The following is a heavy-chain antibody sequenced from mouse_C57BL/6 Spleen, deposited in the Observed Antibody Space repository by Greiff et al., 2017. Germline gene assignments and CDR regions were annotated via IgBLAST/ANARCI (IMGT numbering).Heavy chain of an antibody. CDR2: INPNNGGT. J-gene: IGHJ2*01. D-gene: IGHD1-2*01. CDR1: GYTFTEYY. CDR3: ARHHYYGKVFYFDY. Sequence: VQLQQSGPELVKPGASVKISCKASGYTFTEYYMNWVKQSHGKSLEWIGDINPNNGGTSYNQKFKGKATLTVDKSSSTAYMELRSLTSEDSAVYYCARHHYYGKVFYFDYWGQGTTLTVSS. V-gene: IGHV1-26*01.